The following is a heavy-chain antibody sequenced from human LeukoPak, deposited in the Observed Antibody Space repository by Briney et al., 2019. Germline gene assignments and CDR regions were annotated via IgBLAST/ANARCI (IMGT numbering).Heavy chain of an antibody. J-gene: IGHJ4*02. V-gene: IGHV1-3*03. Sequence: GASVKVSCKASGYTFTSYAMHWARQAPGQRLEWMGWINAGNGNTKYSQEFQGRVTITRDTSASTAYMELSSLRSEDMAVYYCARVPAAAGPFEYWGQGTLVTVSS. CDR3: ARVPAAAGPFEY. CDR2: INAGNGNT. D-gene: IGHD6-13*01. CDR1: GYTFTSYA.